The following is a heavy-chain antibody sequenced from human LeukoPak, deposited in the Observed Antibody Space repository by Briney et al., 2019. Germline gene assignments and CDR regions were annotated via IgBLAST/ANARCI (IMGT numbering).Heavy chain of an antibody. Sequence: SSETLSLTCSVSDGSVSSNNFIWSWIRQPPGKGLEWIGYIYNRGSTSYNPSLKSRVTMSEDTSRDQISLKLSSVTAADTAVYYCVRHKGGTTLDYWGQGTLVTVSS. CDR1: DGSVSSNNFI. D-gene: IGHD1-7*01. V-gene: IGHV4-61*01. J-gene: IGHJ4*02. CDR2: IYNRGST. CDR3: VRHKGGTTLDY.